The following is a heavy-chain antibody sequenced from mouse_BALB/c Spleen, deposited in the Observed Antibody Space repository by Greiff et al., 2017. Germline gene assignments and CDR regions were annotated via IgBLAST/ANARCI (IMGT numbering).Heavy chain of an antibody. D-gene: IGHD1-1*01. CDR1: GFSLTSYG. J-gene: IGHJ4*01. Sequence: QVQLKESGPGLVAPSQSLSITCTVSGFSLTSYGVHWVRQPPGKGLEWLGVIWAGGSTNYNSALMSRLSISKDNSKSQVFLKMNSLQTDDTAMYYCARDPDYYGSSHGSGDYWGQGTSVTVSS. CDR2: IWAGGST. V-gene: IGHV2-9*02. CDR3: ARDPDYYGSSHGSGDY.